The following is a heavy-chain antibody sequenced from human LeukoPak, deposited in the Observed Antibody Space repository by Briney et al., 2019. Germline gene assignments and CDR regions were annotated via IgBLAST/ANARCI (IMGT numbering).Heavy chain of an antibody. Sequence: PGGSLRLSCAASGFTFSSYAMHWVRQAPGKGLEWVAVISYDGSNKYYADSVKGRFTISRDNSKNTLYLQMNSLRAEDTAVYYCASLIVVVAASWSDFDYWGQGTLVTVSS. CDR1: GFTFSSYA. V-gene: IGHV3-30*04. CDR2: ISYDGSNK. CDR3: ASLIVVVAASWSDFDY. J-gene: IGHJ4*02. D-gene: IGHD2-15*01.